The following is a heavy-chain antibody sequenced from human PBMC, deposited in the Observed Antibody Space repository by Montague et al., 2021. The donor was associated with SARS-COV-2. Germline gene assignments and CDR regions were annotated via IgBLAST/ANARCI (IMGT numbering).Heavy chain of an antibody. CDR3: ARQITMVREPFDS. Sequence: SETLSLTCTVAGDSISRSYWWCCRRQPRGGLLWCVNNFYYGSVNYNPSLKSRLSISLDTSKNQLSLTLTSVTAADTATYYCARQITMVREPFDSWGQGTLVLVSS. J-gene: IGHJ4*02. CDR1: GDSISRSY. CDR2: NFYYGSV. V-gene: IGHV4-59*08. D-gene: IGHD3-10*01.